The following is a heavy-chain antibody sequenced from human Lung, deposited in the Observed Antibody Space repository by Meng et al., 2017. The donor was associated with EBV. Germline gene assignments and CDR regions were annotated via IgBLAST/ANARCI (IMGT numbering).Heavy chain of an antibody. CDR3: ARGTPGRSYSDY. D-gene: IGHD3-10*01. Sequence: QVHLLQPGAEVMKPWASARVSCEASGYTFASYGISWLRQAPGQGLEWMGWFVNNVDTYSAQKFQGRVTMTTDTHTSTAFMELRSLRSDDTAVYYCARGTPGRSYSDYWGQGTRVTVSS. V-gene: IGHV1-18*01. J-gene: IGHJ4*02. CDR1: GYTFASYG. CDR2: FVNNVDT.